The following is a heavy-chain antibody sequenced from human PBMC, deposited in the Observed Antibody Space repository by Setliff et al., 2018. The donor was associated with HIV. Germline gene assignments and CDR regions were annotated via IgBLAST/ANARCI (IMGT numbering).Heavy chain of an antibody. CDR1: GASFSGYY. J-gene: IGHJ5*02. Sequence: PSETLSLTCAVYGASFSGYYWSWIRQPPGKGLEWIGEINHSGSTNYNPSLKSRVSMSLDTSKNQFSPKLTSVTAADTAVYYCARGGTSSNWFDPWGQGTLVTVSS. CDR2: INHSGST. V-gene: IGHV4-34*01. CDR3: ARGGTSSNWFDP. D-gene: IGHD2-8*01.